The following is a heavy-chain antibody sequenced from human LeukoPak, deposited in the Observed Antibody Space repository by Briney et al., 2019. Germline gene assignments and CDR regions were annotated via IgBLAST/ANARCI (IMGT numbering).Heavy chain of an antibody. CDR1: GYTFTGYY. V-gene: IGHV1-2*02. D-gene: IGHD2-15*01. J-gene: IGHJ3*02. Sequence: ASVKVSCKASGYTFTGYYMHWVRQAPGQGLEWMGWVNPNSGGTNYAQKFQGRVTMTRDTSISTAYMELSSLRSEDTAVYYCARGTADIVVVVAALTHAFDIWGKGTMVTVSS. CDR3: ARGTADIVVVVAALTHAFDI. CDR2: VNPNSGGT.